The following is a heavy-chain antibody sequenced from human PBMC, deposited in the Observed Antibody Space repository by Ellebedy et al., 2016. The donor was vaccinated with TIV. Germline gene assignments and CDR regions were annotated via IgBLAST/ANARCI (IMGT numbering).Heavy chain of an antibody. CDR1: GGSISSGDYY. J-gene: IGHJ4*02. CDR3: ARRYSSTWDNFYLDY. Sequence: LRLSCTVSGGSISSGDYYWSWIRQPPGKGLEWIGYTSDSGASDSNPSLTSRVTISLDTSKNQFSLKLSAVTAADTAVYYCARRYSSTWDNFYLDYWGQGTLVTVSS. CDR2: TSDSGAS. D-gene: IGHD6-13*01. V-gene: IGHV4-30-4*01.